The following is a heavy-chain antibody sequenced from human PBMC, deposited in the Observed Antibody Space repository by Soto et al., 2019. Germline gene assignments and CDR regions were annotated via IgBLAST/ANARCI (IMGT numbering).Heavy chain of an antibody. D-gene: IGHD3-10*01. Sequence: SVKVSCKSSGGTFSSYAISWVRQAPGQGPEWMGGVIPVFGLATYAQKVQGRVTITADKSTNTAYMEVSSLRSEDTAVYYCARGKSYYGSGKGIYDYYSLDVWGQGTTVTVSS. CDR1: GGTFSSYA. V-gene: IGHV1-69*10. CDR2: VIPVFGLA. CDR3: ARGKSYYGSGKGIYDYYSLDV. J-gene: IGHJ6*02.